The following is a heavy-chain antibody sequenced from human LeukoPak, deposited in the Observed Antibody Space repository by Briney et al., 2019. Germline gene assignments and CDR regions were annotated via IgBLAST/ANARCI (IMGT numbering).Heavy chain of an antibody. CDR1: GDSVSSNSAA. CDR3: ARGLYYDFWPNYFDY. D-gene: IGHD3/OR15-3a*01. J-gene: IGHJ4*02. Sequence: SQTLSLTCAISGDSVSSNSAAWNWIRQSPSRGLEWLGRTYYRSKWYNDYAVSVKSRITINPDTSKDQFSLQLNSVTPEDTAVYYCARGLYYDFWPNYFDYWGQGTLVTVSS. V-gene: IGHV6-1*01. CDR2: TYYRSKWYN.